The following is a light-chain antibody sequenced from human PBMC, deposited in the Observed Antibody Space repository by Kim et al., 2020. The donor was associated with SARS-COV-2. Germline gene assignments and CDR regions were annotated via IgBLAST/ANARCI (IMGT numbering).Light chain of an antibody. CDR1: QDISNS. J-gene: IGKJ4*01. Sequence: FGSVGDSLPLTGRASQDISNSLAWYQQKPGKAPKLLLSATSKLERGVPSRFSGSGSGTTYTLTISNLQPEDFATYYCQQYYSHPLTFGGGTKLEI. CDR2: ATS. V-gene: IGKV1-NL1*01. CDR3: QQYYSHPLT.